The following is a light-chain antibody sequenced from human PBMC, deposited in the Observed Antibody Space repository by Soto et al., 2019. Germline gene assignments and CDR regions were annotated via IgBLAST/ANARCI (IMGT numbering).Light chain of an antibody. CDR2: EVS. V-gene: IGLV2-14*01. CDR3: NSYTSSSTL. Sequence: QSALTQPASVSGSPGQSITISCTGTSSDVGDYKYVSWYQQHPGKAPKLIIYEVSNRPSGISNRFSGSKSGNTASLTISGLQAEDEADYYCNSYTSSSTLFGGGTKVTVL. CDR1: SSDVGDYKY. J-gene: IGLJ2*01.